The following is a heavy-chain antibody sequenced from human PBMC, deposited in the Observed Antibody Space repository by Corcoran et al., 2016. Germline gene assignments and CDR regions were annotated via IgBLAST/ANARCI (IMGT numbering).Heavy chain of an antibody. Sequence: QLQQWGAGLLKPSETLSLTCAVYGGSFSGYYWSWIRQPPGKGLEWIGEINHSGSTNYNPSLKSRVTISVDTSKNQFSLKLSSVTAADTAVYYCARGITWRWFDPWGQGTLVTVSS. CDR2: INHSGST. V-gene: IGHV4-34*01. J-gene: IGHJ5*02. CDR1: GGSFSGYY. CDR3: ARGITWRWFDP. D-gene: IGHD1-20*01.